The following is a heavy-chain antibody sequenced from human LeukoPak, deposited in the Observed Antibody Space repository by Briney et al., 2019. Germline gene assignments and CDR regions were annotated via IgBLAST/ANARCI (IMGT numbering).Heavy chain of an antibody. V-gene: IGHV3-21*01. CDR1: GFTFSSYS. CDR3: ARVAFLEWQYLYYFDY. D-gene: IGHD3-3*02. Sequence: GGSLRLSCAASGFTFSSYSMNWVRQAPGKGLEWVSSISSSSRYIYYADSVKGRFTISRDNAKNSLYLQMNSLRAEATAVYYCARVAFLEWQYLYYFDYWGQGTLVTVSS. J-gene: IGHJ4*02. CDR2: ISSSSRYI.